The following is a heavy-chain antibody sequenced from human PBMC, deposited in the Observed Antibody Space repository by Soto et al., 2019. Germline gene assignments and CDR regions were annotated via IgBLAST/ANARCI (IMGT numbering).Heavy chain of an antibody. D-gene: IGHD3-3*01. CDR2: FDPEDGET. V-gene: IGHV1-24*01. CDR3: ATAPPYDFWSGYSDY. J-gene: IGHJ4*02. Sequence: ASVKVSCKVSGYTLTELSMHWVRQAPGKGLEWMGGFDPEDGETIYAQKFQGRVTMTEDTSTDTAYMELSSLRSEDTAVYYCATAPPYDFWSGYSDYWGQGTLVTVSS. CDR1: GYTLTELS.